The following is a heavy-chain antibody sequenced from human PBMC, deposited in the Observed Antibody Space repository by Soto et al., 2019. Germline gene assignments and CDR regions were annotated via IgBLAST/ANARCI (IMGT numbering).Heavy chain of an antibody. CDR3: DGAGSIYGSTYFDL. CDR1: GYTFTSYG. Sequence: QVQMLQSGAAVKKPGASVKVSCKSSGYTFTSYGISWVRQAPGQGLEWMGWISAYTGNTNYAQKLQGRVTMTTDTNTSKASVELSSLRSDDTAEYYCDGAGSIYGSTYFDLWGRGTLVTVSS. CDR2: ISAYTGNT. D-gene: IGHD3-3*02. J-gene: IGHJ2*01. V-gene: IGHV1-18*01.